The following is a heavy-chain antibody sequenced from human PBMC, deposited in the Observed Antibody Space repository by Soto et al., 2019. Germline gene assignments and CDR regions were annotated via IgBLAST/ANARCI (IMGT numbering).Heavy chain of an antibody. CDR1: GYTFTSYA. J-gene: IGHJ6*01. Sequence: ASVKVSCKASGYTFTSYAMHWVRQAPGQRLEWMGWINAGNGNTKYSQKFQGRVTITRDTSASTAYMELSSLRSEDTAVYYCARDYRFFEWLPSVEVWGQGTTVTVSS. D-gene: IGHD3-3*01. CDR3: ARDYRFFEWLPSVEV. CDR2: INAGNGNT. V-gene: IGHV1-3*01.